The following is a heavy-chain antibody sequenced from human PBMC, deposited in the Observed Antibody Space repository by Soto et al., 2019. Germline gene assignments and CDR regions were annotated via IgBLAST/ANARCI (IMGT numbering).Heavy chain of an antibody. CDR3: ARIGHGDDYGDYVD. J-gene: IGHJ4*02. D-gene: IGHD4-17*01. CDR2: IIPILGIA. Sequence: QVQLVQSGAEVKKPGSSVKVSCKASGGTFSSYTISWVRQAPGQGLGWMGRIIPILGIANYAQKFQGRVTITADKSTSTAYMELSSLRSEDTAVYYCARIGHGDDYGDYVDWGQGTLVTVSS. CDR1: GGTFSSYT. V-gene: IGHV1-69*02.